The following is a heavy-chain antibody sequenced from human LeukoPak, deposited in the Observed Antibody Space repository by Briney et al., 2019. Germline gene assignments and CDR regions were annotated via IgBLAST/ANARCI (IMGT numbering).Heavy chain of an antibody. Sequence: GASVKVSCKASGGTFSSYAISWVRQAPGQGLEWMGGIIPIFGTANYAQKFQGRVTITADKSTSTAYMELSSLRSEDTAVYYCARDLVGSAISYSSGAWDYWGQGTLVTVSS. D-gene: IGHD3-10*01. CDR3: ARDLVGSAISYSSGAWDY. CDR2: IIPIFGTA. CDR1: GGTFSSYA. J-gene: IGHJ4*02. V-gene: IGHV1-69*06.